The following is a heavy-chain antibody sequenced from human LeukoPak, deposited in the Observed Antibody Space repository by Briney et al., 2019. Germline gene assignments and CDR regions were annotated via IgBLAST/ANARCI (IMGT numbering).Heavy chain of an antibody. V-gene: IGHV3-30-3*01. J-gene: IGHJ4*02. CDR3: ARDSLRSNFDY. CDR2: ISYDGSNK. D-gene: IGHD4-17*01. Sequence: GGSLRLSCAASGFTLSSYAMHWVRQAPGKGLEWVAVISYDGSNKYYADSVKGRFTISRDNSKNTLYLQMNSLRAEDTAVYYCARDSLRSNFDYWGQGTLVTVSS. CDR1: GFTLSSYA.